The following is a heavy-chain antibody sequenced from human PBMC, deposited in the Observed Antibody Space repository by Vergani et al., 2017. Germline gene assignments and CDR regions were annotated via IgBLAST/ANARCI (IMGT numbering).Heavy chain of an antibody. V-gene: IGHV3-23*01. CDR1: GFTFRSYA. J-gene: IGHJ3*02. D-gene: IGHD1-26*01. Sequence: EVQLLASGGGLVQPGGSLRLSCAASGFTFRSYAMSLVRQAPGRGVEWVSAISGSGSSTYYSDSVKGRFTLSRDNSKNTLYLQMNSLRAEDTAVYYCAKGPVEWEPRGAFDIWGQGTMVTVSS. CDR2: ISGSGSST. CDR3: AKGPVEWEPRGAFDI.